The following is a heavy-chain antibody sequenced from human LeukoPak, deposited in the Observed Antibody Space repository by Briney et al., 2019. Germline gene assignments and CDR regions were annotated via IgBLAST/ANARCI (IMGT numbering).Heavy chain of an antibody. Sequence: GGSLRLSCAASEFTFSSYEMNWVRQAPGKGLEWVSTISGSGGGTYYADFVKGRFTISRDNSKNTRYLQMNSLRAEDTAVYYCAKYPIGYDSSGPIDYWGQGTLVTVSS. CDR2: ISGSGGGT. CDR3: AKYPIGYDSSGPIDY. J-gene: IGHJ4*02. V-gene: IGHV3-23*01. CDR1: EFTFSSYE. D-gene: IGHD3-22*01.